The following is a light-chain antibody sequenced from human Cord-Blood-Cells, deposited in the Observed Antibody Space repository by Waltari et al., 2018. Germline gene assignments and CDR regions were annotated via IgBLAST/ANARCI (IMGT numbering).Light chain of an antibody. J-gene: IGLJ3*02. CDR3: QAWDSSTAV. Sequence: SYELTQPPSVSVSPGQTASITCSGDKLGDKYACWYQQKPGQSPVLVIYQDSKRPSGIPERFSGSNSGNTATLTISGTQAMDEVDYYRQAWDSSTAVFGGGTKLTVL. V-gene: IGLV3-1*01. CDR1: KLGDKY. CDR2: QDS.